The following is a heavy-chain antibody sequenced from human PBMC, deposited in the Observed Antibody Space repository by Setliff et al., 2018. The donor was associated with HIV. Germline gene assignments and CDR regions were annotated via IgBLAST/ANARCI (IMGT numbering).Heavy chain of an antibody. CDR2: IYPIGSPDYPSGNT. J-gene: IGHJ4*02. D-gene: IGHD3-10*01. Sequence: SETLSLTCTVSGGSISSYNWSWIRQSPGKGLEWIGYIYPIGSPDYPSGNTVYNPSFRSRVTLSLDTSKNQFSLKLTSVTAADAAVYYCTGYYNSGSHRFDYWGQGTPVTVSS. CDR1: GGSISSYN. CDR3: TGYYNSGSHRFDY. V-gene: IGHV4-4*08.